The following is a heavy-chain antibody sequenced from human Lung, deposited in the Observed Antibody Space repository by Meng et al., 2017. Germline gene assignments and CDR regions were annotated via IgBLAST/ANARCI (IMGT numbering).Heavy chain of an antibody. CDR2: INHSGST. CDR1: GGSFSDYY. J-gene: IGHJ4*02. CDR3: ARGPTTMAHDFDY. V-gene: IGHV4-34*01. D-gene: IGHD4-11*01. Sequence: VQQWVAGLLKSSETLSLTCVVSGGSFSDYYWSWIRQPPGKGLEWIGEINHSGSTNYNPSLESRATISVDTSQNNLSLKLSSVTAADSAVYYCARGPTTMAHDFDYWGQGTLVTVSS.